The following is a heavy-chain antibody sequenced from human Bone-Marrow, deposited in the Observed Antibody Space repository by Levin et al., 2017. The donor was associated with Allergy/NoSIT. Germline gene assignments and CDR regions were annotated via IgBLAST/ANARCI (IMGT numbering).Heavy chain of an antibody. J-gene: IGHJ4*02. Sequence: SCAASGFTFSSYAMHWVRQAPGKGLEWVAVISYDGSNKYYADSVKGRFTISRDNSKNTLYLQMNSLRAEDTAVYYCARDGVGVVVVISYFDYWGQGTLVTVSS. CDR1: GFTFSSYA. CDR3: ARDGVGVVVVISYFDY. D-gene: IGHD3-22*01. V-gene: IGHV3-30-3*01. CDR2: ISYDGSNK.